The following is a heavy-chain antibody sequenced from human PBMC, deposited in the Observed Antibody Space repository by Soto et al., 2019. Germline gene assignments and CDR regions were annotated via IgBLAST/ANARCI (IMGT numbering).Heavy chain of an antibody. CDR3: AKDSDYDNGGYYYGSPDY. CDR2: ISHDGQNI. CDR1: GFTFSAYG. D-gene: IGHD3-22*01. Sequence: QVQLVESGGGVVQPGRSLRLSCAASGFTFSAYGMHWVRQAPGKGLEWVAVISHDGQNIKYADSVKGRFTISRDNSRDTLYLHMKTLRIDDAALYHCAKDSDYDNGGYYYGSPDYWGQGTLVTVSS. V-gene: IGHV3-30*18. J-gene: IGHJ4*02.